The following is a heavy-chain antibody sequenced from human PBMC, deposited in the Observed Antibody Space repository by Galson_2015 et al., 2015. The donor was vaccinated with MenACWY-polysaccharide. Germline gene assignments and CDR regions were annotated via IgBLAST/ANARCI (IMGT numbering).Heavy chain of an antibody. CDR2: IKSDGSST. J-gene: IGHJ4*02. Sequence: SLRLSCAASGFTFSTYWMHWVRHAPGKGLVWVSRIKSDGSSTSYADSVKGRFTISRDNAKNTLYLQMNSLRVEDTAVYYCARGYSGYDWGQGTLVTVSS. CDR3: ARGYSGYD. V-gene: IGHV3-74*01. CDR1: GFTFSTYW. D-gene: IGHD5-12*01.